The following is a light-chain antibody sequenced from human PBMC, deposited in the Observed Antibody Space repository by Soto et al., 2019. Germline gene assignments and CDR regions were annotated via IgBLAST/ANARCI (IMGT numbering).Light chain of an antibody. CDR2: EVS. CDR3: SSYTSSNTPVV. J-gene: IGLJ2*01. CDR1: SSDVGGYNY. V-gene: IGLV2-14*01. Sequence: QSVLTQPASVSGSPGQSITISCTGTSSDVGGYNYVSWYQQHPGKAPKLMIYEVSNRPSGVSNRFSGSKSGNTASLTISGLQAEDDADYYCSSYTSSNTPVVFGGGTKLTVL.